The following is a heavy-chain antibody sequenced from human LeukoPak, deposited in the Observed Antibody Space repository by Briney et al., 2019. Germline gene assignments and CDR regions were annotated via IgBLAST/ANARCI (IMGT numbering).Heavy chain of an antibody. D-gene: IGHD6-19*01. CDR1: GIMFSPSG. V-gene: IGHV3-69-1*01. J-gene: IGHJ4*02. Sequence: RGESLRLFCVVSGIMFSPSGMTWVRHAPGKGLEWVATISSSNSASYTDSVKGRFTISRDNAKNSVYLQMNSLRVEDTALYYCAKDGSGWLRDYWGQGTLVTVSS. CDR2: ISSSNSA. CDR3: AKDGSGWLRDY.